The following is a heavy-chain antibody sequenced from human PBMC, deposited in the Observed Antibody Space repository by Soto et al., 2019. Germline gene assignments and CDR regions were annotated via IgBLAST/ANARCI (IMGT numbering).Heavy chain of an antibody. CDR3: ARARQKEGYFDL. CDR2: INHSGST. CDR1: GGSFSGYY. J-gene: IGHJ2*01. D-gene: IGHD6-6*01. V-gene: IGHV4-34*01. Sequence: QVQLQQWGAGLLKPSETLSLTCAVYGGSFSGYYWSWIRQPPGKGLEWIGEINHSGSTNYNPSLKSRVTISVDTSKNQFSLKLSSVTAADTAVYYCARARQKEGYFDLWGRSTLVTVSS.